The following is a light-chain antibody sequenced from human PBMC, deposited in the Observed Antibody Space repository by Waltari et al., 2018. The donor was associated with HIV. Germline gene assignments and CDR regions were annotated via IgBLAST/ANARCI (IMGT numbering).Light chain of an antibody. J-gene: IGKJ1*01. CDR1: PGISNY. V-gene: IGKV1-27*01. Sequence: DIQMTQSPSSLSASVGDRVTITCRASPGISNYLAWYQQKPGKVPKLLIYAASTLQSGAPSRFSGSGSGTDVTLTISRLQPEDVATYYCQKYNSAPWTFGQGTKVEIK. CDR2: AAS. CDR3: QKYNSAPWT.